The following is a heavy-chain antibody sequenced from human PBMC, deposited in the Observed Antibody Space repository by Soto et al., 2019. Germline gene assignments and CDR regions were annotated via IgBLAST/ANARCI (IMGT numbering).Heavy chain of an antibody. D-gene: IGHD3-22*01. CDR1: GFTFSSYA. Sequence: EVHVLESGGDLVQPGESLRLSCAASGFTFSSYAMNWVRQAPGKGLEWVSSIDSGGGFTHYTDSVNGRFSISRDNSRNTVYLHMTSLRREDSAVYHCVKAQERSAQYFAVVITAFDFWGQGTMVTVSS. CDR3: VKAQERSAQYFAVVITAFDF. CDR2: IDSGGGFT. V-gene: IGHV3-23*01. J-gene: IGHJ3*01.